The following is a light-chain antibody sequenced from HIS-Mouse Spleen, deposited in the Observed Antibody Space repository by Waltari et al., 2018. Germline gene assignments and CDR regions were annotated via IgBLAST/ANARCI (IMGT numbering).Light chain of an antibody. V-gene: IGLV3-19*01. CDR3: NSRDSSGNHVV. CDR2: GKN. CDR1: SLRSYY. Sequence: SSELTQDPAVSVALGQTVRITGQGDSLRSYYASWYQQKPGQAPVLVIYGKNNRPSGIPDRFSGSSSGNTASLTITGARAEDEADYYCNSRDSSGNHVVFGGGTKLTVL. J-gene: IGLJ2*01.